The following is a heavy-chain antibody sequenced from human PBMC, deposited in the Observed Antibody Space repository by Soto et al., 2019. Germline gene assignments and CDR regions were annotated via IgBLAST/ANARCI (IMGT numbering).Heavy chain of an antibody. D-gene: IGHD3-9*01. V-gene: IGHV4-31*03. CDR3: ARRVGGYYDILTGYTAWFDP. J-gene: IGHJ5*02. CDR1: GGSISSGGYY. Sequence: QVQLQESGPGLVKPSQTLSLTCTVSGGSISSGGYYWSWIRQHPGKGLEWIGYIYYSGSTYYNPSLKSRVTISVDTSKNQFSLKLSSVTAADTAVYYCARRVGGYYDILTGYTAWFDPWGQGTLVTVSS. CDR2: IYYSGST.